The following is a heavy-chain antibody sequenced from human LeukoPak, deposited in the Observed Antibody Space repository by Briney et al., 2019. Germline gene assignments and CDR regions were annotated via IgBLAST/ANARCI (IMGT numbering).Heavy chain of an antibody. D-gene: IGHD5-24*01. V-gene: IGHV3-20*04. Sequence: RPGGSLRLSCAASGFTFSNYDMSWVRHAPGKGLEWVSGINWNGGSTGYADSVKGRFAISRDNAKNSLYLEMNRLRAEDTALYYCARDQGDGYNHDWGQGTLVTVSS. J-gene: IGHJ4*02. CDR2: INWNGGST. CDR3: ARDQGDGYNHD. CDR1: GFTFSNYD.